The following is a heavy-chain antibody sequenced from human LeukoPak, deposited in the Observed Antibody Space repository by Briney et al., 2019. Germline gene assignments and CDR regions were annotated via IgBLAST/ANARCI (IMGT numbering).Heavy chain of an antibody. D-gene: IGHD3-22*01. CDR3: AREFTMIVPYLFDY. Sequence: GRSLRLPCAASGFTFSSYGMHWVRQAPGKGLEWVAVIWYDGSNKYYADSVKGRFTISRDNSKNTLYLQMNSLRAEDTAVYYCAREFTMIVPYLFDYWGQGTLVTVSS. CDR2: IWYDGSNK. J-gene: IGHJ4*02. V-gene: IGHV3-33*01. CDR1: GFTFSSYG.